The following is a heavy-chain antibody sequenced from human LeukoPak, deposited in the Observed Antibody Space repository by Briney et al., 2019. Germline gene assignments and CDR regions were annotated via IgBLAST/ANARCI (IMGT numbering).Heavy chain of an antibody. D-gene: IGHD5-24*01. CDR1: GYSFTSYW. CDR2: IYPGDSDT. V-gene: IGHV5-51*01. CDR3: ARTVEMATIVGYFDY. J-gene: IGHJ4*02. Sequence: GGSLRLSCKGSGYSFTSYWIGWVRQVPGKGLEWMGIIYPGDSDTRYSPSFQGQVTISADKSISTAYLQWSSLKASDTAMYYCARTVEMATIVGYFDYWGQGTLVTVSS.